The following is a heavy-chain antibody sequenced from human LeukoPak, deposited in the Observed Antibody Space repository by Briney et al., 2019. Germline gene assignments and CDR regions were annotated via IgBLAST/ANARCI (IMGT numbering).Heavy chain of an antibody. CDR1: GFTFSSYA. J-gene: IGHJ4*02. CDR3: ARDRCSGGRCYSFDY. Sequence: PGGSLRLSCAASGFTFSSYAMRWVRQAPGKGLEWVTVISYDGSNKYYTDSVKGRFTISRDNSKNTLFLQMNSLRTEDTAVYYCARDRCSGGRCYSFDYWGQGTLVTVSS. D-gene: IGHD2-15*01. CDR2: ISYDGSNK. V-gene: IGHV3-30-3*01.